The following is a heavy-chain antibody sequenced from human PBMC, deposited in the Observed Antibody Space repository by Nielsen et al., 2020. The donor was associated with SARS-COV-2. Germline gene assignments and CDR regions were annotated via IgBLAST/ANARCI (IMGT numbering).Heavy chain of an antibody. J-gene: IGHJ6*02. CDR3: ARGLREGMDV. V-gene: IGHV3-74*01. CDR1: GFTFSSYW. CDR2: TNSDGSST. Sequence: GGSLRLSCAASGFTFSSYWMHWVRQAPGKGLVWVSRTNSDGSSTSYADSVKGRFTISRDNAKNTLYLQMNSLRAEDTAVYYCARGLREGMDVWGQGTTVTVSS. D-gene: IGHD5-12*01.